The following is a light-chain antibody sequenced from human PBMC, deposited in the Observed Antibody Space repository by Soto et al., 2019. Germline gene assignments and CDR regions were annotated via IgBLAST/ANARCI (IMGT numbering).Light chain of an antibody. CDR1: QSVASN. J-gene: IGKJ3*01. Sequence: ETVMTQSLVPLSVSPGERATLSCRASQSVASNLAWYQQQPGQAPRLLIYDASTRATGVPARFSGSGSGTEFTLSISSLQSEDSAVYYCQQHSNFFGPGTKVDI. V-gene: IGKV3-15*01. CDR3: QQHSNF. CDR2: DAS.